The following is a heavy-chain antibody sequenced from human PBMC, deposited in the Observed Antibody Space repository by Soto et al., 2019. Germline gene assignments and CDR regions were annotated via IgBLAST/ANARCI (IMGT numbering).Heavy chain of an antibody. V-gene: IGHV3-21*01. Sequence: GGSLRLSCAASGFTFSSYSMNWVRQAPGKGLEWVSSISSSSSYIYYADSVKVRFTISRDNAKNSLYLQMNSLRAEGTAVYYCARDRIQLWPGGMDVWGQGTTVTVSS. D-gene: IGHD5-18*01. J-gene: IGHJ6*02. CDR3: ARDRIQLWPGGMDV. CDR2: ISSSSSYI. CDR1: GFTFSSYS.